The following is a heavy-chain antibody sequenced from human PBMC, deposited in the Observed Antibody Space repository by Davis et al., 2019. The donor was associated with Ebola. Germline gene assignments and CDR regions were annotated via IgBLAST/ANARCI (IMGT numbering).Heavy chain of an antibody. CDR3: AREMRGLGALDL. D-gene: IGHD3-16*01. J-gene: IGHJ3*01. V-gene: IGHV3-74*01. CDR2: INSDGSTT. CDR1: GITFSRYW. Sequence: PGGSLRLSCVVSGITFSRYWMHWVRQDPEKGLVWVSRINSDGSTTNYADSVKGRFTISRDNAKNTLYLQMNSLRAEDTAVYYCAREMRGLGALDLWGQGTMVAVSS.